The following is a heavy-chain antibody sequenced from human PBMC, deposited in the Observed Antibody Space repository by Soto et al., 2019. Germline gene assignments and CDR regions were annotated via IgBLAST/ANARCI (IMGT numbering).Heavy chain of an antibody. D-gene: IGHD3-9*01. V-gene: IGHV1-8*01. CDR2: MNPNSGNT. J-gene: IGHJ4*02. CDR1: GYTFTSYD. CDR3: ASLPRYFDWLLVDY. Sequence: ASVKVSCKASGYTFTSYDINWVRQATGQGLEWMGWMNPNSGNTGYAQKFQGRVTMTANNSISTAYMELSSLRSEDTAVYYCASLPRYFDWLLVDYWGQGTLVTVSS.